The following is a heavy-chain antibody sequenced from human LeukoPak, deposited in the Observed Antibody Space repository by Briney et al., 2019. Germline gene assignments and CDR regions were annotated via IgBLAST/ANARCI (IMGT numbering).Heavy chain of an antibody. CDR1: GYTFTSYY. J-gene: IGHJ5*02. V-gene: IGHV1-2*02. CDR3: ARESAGYQLLRGWFDP. CDR2: INPNSGGT. Sequence: ASVKVSCKASGYTFTSYYMHWVRQAPGQGLEWMGWINPNSGGTNYAQKFQGRVTMTRDTSISTAYMELSRLRSDDTAVYYCARESAGYQLLRGWFDPWGQGTLVTVSS. D-gene: IGHD2-2*01.